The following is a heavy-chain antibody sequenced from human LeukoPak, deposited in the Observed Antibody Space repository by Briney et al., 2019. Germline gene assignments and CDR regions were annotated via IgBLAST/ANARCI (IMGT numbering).Heavy chain of an antibody. CDR1: GGSISSYY. J-gene: IGHJ6*03. D-gene: IGHD2-2*01. CDR3: ASDGGSSHSYHYYYMDV. V-gene: IGHV4-4*07. CDR2: IYTSGST. Sequence: SETLSLTCTVSGGSISSYYWSWIRQPAGKGLEWIGRIYTSGSTNYNPSLKSRVTMSVDTSKNQFSLKLSSVTAADTAVYYCASDGGSSHSYHYYYMDVWGKGTTVTVSS.